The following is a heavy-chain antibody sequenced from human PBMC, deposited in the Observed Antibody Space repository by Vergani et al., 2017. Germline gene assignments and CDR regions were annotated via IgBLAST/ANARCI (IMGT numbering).Heavy chain of an antibody. CDR2: IYHSGST. CDR3: AREGGYSSGWYTGEDDY. V-gene: IGHV4-39*07. D-gene: IGHD6-19*01. CDR1: GGSISSGSYY. Sequence: QVQLQESGPGLVKPSQTLSLTCTVSGGSISSGSYYWGWIRQPPGKGLEWIGSIYHSGSTYYNPSLKSRVTISVDTSKNQFSLKLSSVTAADTAVYYCAREGGYSSGWYTGEDDYWGQGTLVTVSS. J-gene: IGHJ4*02.